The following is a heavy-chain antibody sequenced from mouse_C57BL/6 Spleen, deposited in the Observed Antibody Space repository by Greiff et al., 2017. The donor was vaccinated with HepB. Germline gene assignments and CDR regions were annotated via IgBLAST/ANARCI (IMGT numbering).Heavy chain of an antibody. CDR3: ARSPYPAWFAY. Sequence: EVKLVESGGGLVKPGGSLKLSCAASGFTFSDYGMHWVRQAPEKGLEWVAYISSGSSTIYYADTVKGRFTISRDNAKNTLFLQMTSLRSEDTAMYYCARSPYPAWFAYWGQGTLVTVSA. J-gene: IGHJ3*01. V-gene: IGHV5-17*01. CDR1: GFTFSDYG. CDR2: ISSGSSTI.